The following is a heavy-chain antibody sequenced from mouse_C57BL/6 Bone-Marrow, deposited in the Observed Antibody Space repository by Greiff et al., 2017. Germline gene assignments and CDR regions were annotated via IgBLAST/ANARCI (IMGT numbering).Heavy chain of an antibody. CDR1: GYTFTSYW. D-gene: IGHD1-1*01. CDR3: AREDYGNFDV. CDR2: IDPSDSYT. Sequence: VQLQQPGAELVKPGASVKLSCKASGYTFTSYWMHWVKQRPGQGLEWIGEIDPSDSYTNYNQKFKGKSTLTVDKSSSTAYMQLSSLTSEDSAVXYCAREDYGNFDVWGTGTTVTVSS. V-gene: IGHV1-69*01. J-gene: IGHJ1*03.